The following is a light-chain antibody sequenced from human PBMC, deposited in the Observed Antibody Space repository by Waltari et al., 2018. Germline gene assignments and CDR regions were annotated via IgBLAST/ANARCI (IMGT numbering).Light chain of an antibody. CDR3: QKYNNARRT. J-gene: IGKJ1*01. V-gene: IGKV1-27*01. CDR1: QGINNY. CDR2: AAS. Sequence: DIQMTQSPSSLSASVGDRVTITCRACQGINNYLIWYQQKPGKIPKPLISAASTLQSGVPSRFSGSGSGTDFTLTISSLQPEDVATYYCQKYNNARRTFGQGTKVEIK.